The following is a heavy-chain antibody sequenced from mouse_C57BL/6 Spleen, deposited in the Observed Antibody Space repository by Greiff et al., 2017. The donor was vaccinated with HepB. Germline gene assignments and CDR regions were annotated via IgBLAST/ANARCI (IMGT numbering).Heavy chain of an antibody. Sequence: QVQLKQPGAELVMPGASVKLSCKASGYTFTSYWMHWVKQRPGQGLEWIGEIDPSDSYTNYNQKFKGKSTLTVDKSSSTAYMQLSSLTSEDSAVYYCARGGLVATDYWGQGTTLTVSS. V-gene: IGHV1-69*01. D-gene: IGHD1-1*01. CDR2: IDPSDSYT. CDR3: ARGGLVATDY. CDR1: GYTFTSYW. J-gene: IGHJ2*01.